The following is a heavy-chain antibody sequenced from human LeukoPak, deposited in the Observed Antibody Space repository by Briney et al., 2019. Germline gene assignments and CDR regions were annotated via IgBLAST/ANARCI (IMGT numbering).Heavy chain of an antibody. CDR2: ISSSSSYI. CDR1: GFTFSSYS. CDR3: ARDKAYGAGGMDV. V-gene: IGHV3-21*01. D-gene: IGHD4-17*01. J-gene: IGHJ6*04. Sequence: GGSLRLSCAASGFTFSSYSMNWVSQAPGKGLEWVLSISSSSSYIYYADSVKGRFTISRDNAKNSLYLQMNSLRAEDTAVYYCARDKAYGAGGMDVWGKGTTVTVSS.